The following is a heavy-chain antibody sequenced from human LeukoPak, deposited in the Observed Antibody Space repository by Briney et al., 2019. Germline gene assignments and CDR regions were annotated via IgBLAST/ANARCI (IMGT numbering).Heavy chain of an antibody. J-gene: IGHJ4*02. CDR1: GFTFSSYG. Sequence: GGSLRLSCAASGFTFSSYGMPWVRQAPGKGLEWVAVISYDGSIKYYADSVKGRFTISRDNSKNALYLQMNSLRAEDTAVYYCARETIAVGGPNYFDYWGQGTLVTVSS. CDR3: ARETIAVGGPNYFDY. V-gene: IGHV3-30*03. D-gene: IGHD6-19*01. CDR2: ISYDGSIK.